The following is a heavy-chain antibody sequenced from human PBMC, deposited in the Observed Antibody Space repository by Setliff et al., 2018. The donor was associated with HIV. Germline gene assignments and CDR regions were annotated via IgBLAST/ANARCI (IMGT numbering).Heavy chain of an antibody. Sequence: TLSLTCNVSGASITSGSYYWSWIRRPAGKGLEWIGHIYSRGPTNYNPSLRSRVIISVDTSKNQLSLSLGSVTAADTAVYYCARDDSGYYYDYWGQGKLVTVSS. CDR3: ARDDSGYYYDY. J-gene: IGHJ4*02. D-gene: IGHD3-22*01. CDR1: GASITSGSYY. CDR2: IYSRGPT. V-gene: IGHV4-61*09.